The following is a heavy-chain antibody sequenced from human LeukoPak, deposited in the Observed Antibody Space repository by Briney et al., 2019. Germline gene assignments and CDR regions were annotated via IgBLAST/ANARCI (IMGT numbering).Heavy chain of an antibody. J-gene: IGHJ6*02. V-gene: IGHV4-59*01. Sequence: SETLSLTCTVSGGSISSYYWSWIRQPPGKELEWIGYIYYSGSTNYNPSLKSRVTISVDTSKNHFSLKLSSVTAADTAVYYCARGPYYGSGKVDYGMDVWGQGTTVTVSS. D-gene: IGHD3-10*01. CDR3: ARGPYYGSGKVDYGMDV. CDR2: IYYSGST. CDR1: GGSISSYY.